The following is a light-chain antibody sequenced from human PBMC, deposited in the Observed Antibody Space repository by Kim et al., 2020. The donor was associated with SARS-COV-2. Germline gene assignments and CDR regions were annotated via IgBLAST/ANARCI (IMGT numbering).Light chain of an antibody. CDR1: KLGDKY. Sequence: VSPGQTASITCSGNKLGDKYACWYQQKPGQSPVLVIYRDNKRPSGIPERFSGSNSGNTATLTISGTQAMDEADYYCQAWDSSIVVFGGGTQLTVL. V-gene: IGLV3-1*01. CDR2: RDN. CDR3: QAWDSSIVV. J-gene: IGLJ2*01.